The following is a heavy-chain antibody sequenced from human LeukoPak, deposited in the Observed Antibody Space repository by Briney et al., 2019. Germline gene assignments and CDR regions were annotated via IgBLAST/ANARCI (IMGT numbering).Heavy chain of an antibody. J-gene: IGHJ4*02. CDR1: GDSISDSF. V-gene: IGHV4-59*01. Sequence: SETLSLTCTVSGDSISDSFWSWIRQPPGKGLECIGYIYYSGSTNYNPSLKSRVTISVDTSKNQFSLKLSSVTAADTAVYYCARSGGSSPRGYFDYWDQGTLVTVSS. CDR2: IYYSGST. D-gene: IGHD6-6*01. CDR3: ARSGGSSPRGYFDY.